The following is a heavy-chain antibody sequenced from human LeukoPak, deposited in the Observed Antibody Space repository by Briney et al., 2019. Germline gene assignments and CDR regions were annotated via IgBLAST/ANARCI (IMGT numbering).Heavy chain of an antibody. CDR1: GYTFTGYY. V-gene: IGHV1-2*02. Sequence: ASVKVSCKTSGYTFTGYYMHWVRQAPGQGLEWMGWINPNTGGTNYAQIFQGRVTMTSNTSISTAYMELSSLKSDDTAMYYCARAPMIVVIFPPRLDFWGQGTLVTVSS. CDR2: INPNTGGT. CDR3: ARAPMIVVIFPPRLDF. J-gene: IGHJ4*02. D-gene: IGHD3-22*01.